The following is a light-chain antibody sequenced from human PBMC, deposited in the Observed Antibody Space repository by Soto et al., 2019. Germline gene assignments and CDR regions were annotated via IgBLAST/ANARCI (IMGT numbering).Light chain of an antibody. CDR2: DVT. CDR3: NSYTGMNNLV. Sequence: QSARTQPPSASGSPGQSVTISGTGTSSDVGGYNYVSWYQQHPGKAPKFMIYDVTKRPSGVPDHFSDSKSGKTASLTVSGLKAEHEADYDSNSYTGMNNLVLGRGPKLTVL. J-gene: IGLJ2*01. V-gene: IGLV2-8*01. CDR1: SSDVGGYNY.